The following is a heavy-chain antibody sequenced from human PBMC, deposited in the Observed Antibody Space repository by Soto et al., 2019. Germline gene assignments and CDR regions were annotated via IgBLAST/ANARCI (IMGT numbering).Heavy chain of an antibody. CDR1: GGSINSSSYY. J-gene: IGHJ6*02. CDR2: IYYSGST. V-gene: IGHV4-39*07. D-gene: IGHD2-21*02. CDR3: ARDLWGYCGTDCYPLDV. Sequence: SETLSLTCTVSGGSINSSSYYWGWIRQPPGKGLEWIGSIYYSGSTVYNPSFKSRVTISVDTSKNQFSLKLNSVTAADTAVYYCARDLWGYCGTDCYPLDVWGQGTTVTVSS.